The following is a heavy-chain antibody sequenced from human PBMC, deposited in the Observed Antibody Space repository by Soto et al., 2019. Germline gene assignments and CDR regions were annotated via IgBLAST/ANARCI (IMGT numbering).Heavy chain of an antibody. CDR3: ARSQGGSSSLDIYYYYYYGMDV. J-gene: IGHJ6*02. CDR2: IITIFGTA. CDR1: GGTFSSYA. D-gene: IGHD2-15*01. Sequence: QVQLVQSGAEVKKPGSSVKVSCKAPGGTFSSYAISWVRQAPGQGLEWMGGIITIFGTANYAQKFQGRVTITADESTNTGYMELSSLRSEDTAVYYCARSQGGSSSLDIYYYYYYGMDVWGQGTTVTVSS. V-gene: IGHV1-69*01.